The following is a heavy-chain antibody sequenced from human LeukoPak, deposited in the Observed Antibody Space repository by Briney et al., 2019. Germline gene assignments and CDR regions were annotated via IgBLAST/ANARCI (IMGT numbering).Heavy chain of an antibody. V-gene: IGHV4-39*02. CDR1: GGSISSISSNNYH. D-gene: IGHD4-23*01. CDR3: AREMGVVTAHGIDV. CDR2: IYYSGST. J-gene: IGHJ6*02. Sequence: SETLSLTCIVSGGSISSISSNNYHWGWIRQPPGKGLEWIGSIYYSGSTYYNPSLKSRVTISVDTSKNQFSLKLSSVTAADTALYYCAREMGVVTAHGIDVWGQGTTVTDSS.